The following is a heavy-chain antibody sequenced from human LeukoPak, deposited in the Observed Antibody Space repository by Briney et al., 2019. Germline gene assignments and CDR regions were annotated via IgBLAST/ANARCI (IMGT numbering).Heavy chain of an antibody. Sequence: GGSLRLSWAASGCTFSSYAMSWVRQAPGKGLEWVSAISGSGGSTYYADSVKGRFTISRDNSKNTLYLQMNSLRAEDTAVYYCAKDLNSQAAHPFDYWGQGTLVTVSS. CDR2: ISGSGGST. CDR3: AKDLNSQAAHPFDY. V-gene: IGHV3-23*01. J-gene: IGHJ4*02. CDR1: GCTFSSYA. D-gene: IGHD6-6*01.